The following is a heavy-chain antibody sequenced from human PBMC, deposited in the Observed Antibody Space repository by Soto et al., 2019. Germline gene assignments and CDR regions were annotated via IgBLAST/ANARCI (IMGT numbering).Heavy chain of an antibody. CDR3: ERGITMVRGVNGE. J-gene: IGHJ4*02. CDR1: AYTFTSHA. Sequence: QVQLVQSGAEVKKPGASVKVSCKASAYTFTSHAIHWVRQAPGQGLEGMGWINAGNGNTKYSQKFQGRVTIIRDTAASKAYMELSSLRSEDTAVYYFERGITMVRGVNGEWGPGTLVTVSA. D-gene: IGHD3-10*01. CDR2: INAGNGNT. V-gene: IGHV1-3*01.